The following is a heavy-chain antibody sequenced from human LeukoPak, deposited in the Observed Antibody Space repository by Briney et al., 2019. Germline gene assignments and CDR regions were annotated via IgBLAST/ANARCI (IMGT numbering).Heavy chain of an antibody. D-gene: IGHD3-22*01. CDR3: AKIPGGYYYDSSGYEGPIDY. Sequence: GRSLRLSCAASGFTFSSYGMHWVRQAPGKGLEWVAVIWYDGSNKYYADSVKGRFTISRDNSKNTLYLQMNSLRAEDTAVYYCAKIPGGYYYDSSGYEGPIDYWGQGTLVTVSS. V-gene: IGHV3-33*06. J-gene: IGHJ4*02. CDR1: GFTFSSYG. CDR2: IWYDGSNK.